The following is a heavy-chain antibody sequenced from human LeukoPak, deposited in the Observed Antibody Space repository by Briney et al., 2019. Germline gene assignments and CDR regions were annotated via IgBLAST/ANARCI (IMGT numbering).Heavy chain of an antibody. D-gene: IGHD6-19*01. J-gene: IGHJ4*02. CDR2: ISSSSSYI. CDR3: ATIPGYSSGWYGGYDY. V-gene: IGHV3-21*01. CDR1: GFTFSSYR. Sequence: PGGSLRLSCAASGFTFSSYRMNWVRQAPGKGLEWVSSISSSSSYIYYADSVKGRFTISRDNAKNSLYLQMNSLRAEDTAVYYCATIPGYSSGWYGGYDYWGQGTLVTVSS.